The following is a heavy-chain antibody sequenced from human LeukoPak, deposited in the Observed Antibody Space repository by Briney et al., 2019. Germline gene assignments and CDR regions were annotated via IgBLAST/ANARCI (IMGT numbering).Heavy chain of an antibody. CDR3: ARRNKRGAVAGTWIDWFDP. Sequence: SETLSLTCAVYGGSFSGYYWSWIRQPPGKGLEWIGEINHSGSTNYNPSLKSRVTISVDTSKNQFSLKLSSVTAADTAVYYCARRNKRGAVAGTWIDWFDPWGQGTLVTVSS. D-gene: IGHD6-19*01. J-gene: IGHJ5*02. V-gene: IGHV4-34*01. CDR2: INHSGST. CDR1: GGSFSGYY.